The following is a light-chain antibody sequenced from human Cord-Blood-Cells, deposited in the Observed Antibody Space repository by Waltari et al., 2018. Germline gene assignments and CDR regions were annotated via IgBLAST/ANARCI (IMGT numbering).Light chain of an antibody. Sequence: DIQMTQSPSSLSASVGDRVTITCRASQSISSYLNWYQQKPGKAPKLLFDAASSLQSGVPSRFSGSESGTDFTLTIRSQQPEDFATYYCQQSYSTPSFGQGTRLEIK. CDR2: AAS. CDR3: QQSYSTPS. CDR1: QSISSY. V-gene: IGKV1-39*01. J-gene: IGKJ5*01.